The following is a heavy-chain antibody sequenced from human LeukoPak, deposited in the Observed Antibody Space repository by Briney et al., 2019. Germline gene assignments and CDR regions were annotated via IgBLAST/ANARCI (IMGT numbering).Heavy chain of an antibody. CDR3: ASRPTMVRGVELDYYYYGMDV. V-gene: IGHV1-2*02. D-gene: IGHD3-10*01. Sequence: ASVKVSCKASGYTFTGYYMHWVRQAPGQGLEWMGWINPNSDGTNYAQKFQGRVTMTRDTSISTAYMELSSLRSEDTAVYYCASRPTMVRGVELDYYYYGMDVWGQGTTVTVSS. CDR2: INPNSDGT. CDR1: GYTFTGYY. J-gene: IGHJ6*02.